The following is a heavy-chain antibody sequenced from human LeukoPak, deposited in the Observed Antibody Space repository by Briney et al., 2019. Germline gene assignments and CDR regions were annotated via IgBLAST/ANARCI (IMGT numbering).Heavy chain of an antibody. CDR3: ARLTRYCSSTSCRNWFDP. J-gene: IGHJ5*02. Sequence: ASVKVYCKASGYTFTSYGISWVRQAPGQGLEWMGWISAYNGNTNYAQKVQGRVTMTTDTSTSTAYMELRSLGSDDTAVYYCARLTRYCSSTSCRNWFDPWGQGTLVTVSS. CDR1: GYTFTSYG. V-gene: IGHV1-18*01. D-gene: IGHD2-2*01. CDR2: ISAYNGNT.